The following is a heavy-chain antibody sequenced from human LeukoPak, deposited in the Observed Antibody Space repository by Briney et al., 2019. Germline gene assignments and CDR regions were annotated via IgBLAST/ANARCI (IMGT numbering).Heavy chain of an antibody. J-gene: IGHJ6*03. CDR3: ARHVWGSISYMDV. Sequence: PSETLSLTCTVSDFSIINISYWGWIRRPPWNGLEWIGSIYHSGSIYYNPSLRSRGTISVDTSKNQFSLRLSSVTAADTAVYYCARHVWGSISYMDVWGKGTTVTVSS. D-gene: IGHD6-6*01. CDR1: DFSIINISY. V-gene: IGHV4-38-2*02. CDR2: IYHSGSI.